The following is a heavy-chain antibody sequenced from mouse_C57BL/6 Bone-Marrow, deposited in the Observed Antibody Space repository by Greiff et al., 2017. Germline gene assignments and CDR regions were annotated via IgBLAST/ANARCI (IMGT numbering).Heavy chain of an antibody. D-gene: IGHD2-4*01. V-gene: IGHV5-17*01. Sequence: EVMLVESGGGLVKPGGSLKLSCAASGFTFSDYGMHWVRQAPEKGLEWVAYISSGSSTIYYADPVKGRFTISRDNAKNTLFLQMTSLRSEDTAMYYCARRDDYDEGLFAYWGQGTLVTVSA. CDR1: GFTFSDYG. CDR3: ARRDDYDEGLFAY. J-gene: IGHJ3*01. CDR2: ISSGSSTI.